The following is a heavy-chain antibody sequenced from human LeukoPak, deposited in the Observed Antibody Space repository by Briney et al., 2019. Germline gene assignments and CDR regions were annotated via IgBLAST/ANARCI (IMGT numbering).Heavy chain of an antibody. CDR2: INPNSGGT. CDR1: GYTFTGYY. Sequence: GASVKVSCKASGYTFTGYYIHWVRQAPGQGLEWMGLINPNSGGTNYAQKFQGRVTMTRDTSSSTAYMELSSLRSDDTAVYYCAKRGYNHDSYYFDYWGQGTLVTVSS. V-gene: IGHV1-2*02. D-gene: IGHD5-18*01. J-gene: IGHJ4*02. CDR3: AKRGYNHDSYYFDY.